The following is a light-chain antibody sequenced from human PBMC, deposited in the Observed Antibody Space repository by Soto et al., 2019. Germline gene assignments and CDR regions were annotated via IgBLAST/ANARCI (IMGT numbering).Light chain of an antibody. CDR3: QSYDSSLSAYV. CDR1: SSNIGAGYD. Sequence: QAVVTQPPSVSGAPGQRVTISCTGSSSNIGAGYDAHWYQHLPGTAPKLLIFYNSNRPSGVPDRFSGSKSGTSASLAITGLQADDEADYYCQSYDSSLSAYVFGTGTKVTVL. V-gene: IGLV1-40*01. CDR2: YNS. J-gene: IGLJ1*01.